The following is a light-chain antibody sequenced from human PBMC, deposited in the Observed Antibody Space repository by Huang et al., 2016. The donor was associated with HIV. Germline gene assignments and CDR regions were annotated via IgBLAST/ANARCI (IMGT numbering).Light chain of an antibody. V-gene: IGKV3-20*01. J-gene: IGKJ4*01. CDR3: QQYGSSELT. CDR2: GAS. CDR1: QSIRSNY. Sequence: EIVLTQSPGTLSLSPGERATLACRASQSIRSNYLAWYQQKPAQAPRLLIYGASSRAAGIPDRLSGSGSGTEFILSISRLEPEDFAVYYCQQYGSSELTFGGGTTVEIK.